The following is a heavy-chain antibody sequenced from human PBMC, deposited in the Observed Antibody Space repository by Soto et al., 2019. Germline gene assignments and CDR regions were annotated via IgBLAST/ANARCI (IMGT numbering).Heavy chain of an antibody. V-gene: IGHV3-21*01. Sequence: GGSLRLSCAASGFTFSSYSMNWVRQAPWKGLEWVSSISSSSSYIYYADSVKGRFTISRDNAKNSLYLQMNSLRAEDTAVYYCARAVVVVTSDAFDIWGQGTMVTVSS. J-gene: IGHJ3*02. CDR1: GFTFSSYS. CDR3: ARAVVVVTSDAFDI. D-gene: IGHD2-21*02. CDR2: ISSSSSYI.